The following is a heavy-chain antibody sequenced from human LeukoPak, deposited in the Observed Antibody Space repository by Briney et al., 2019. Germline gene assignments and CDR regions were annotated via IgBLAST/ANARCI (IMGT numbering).Heavy chain of an antibody. V-gene: IGHV3-33*01. Sequence: GGSLRLSCAASGFTFSSYGMHWVRQAPGKGLEWVAVIWYDGSNKYYADSVKGRFTISRDNSKNTLYLQMNSLRAEDTAVYYCARGVQEGATDYWGQGTLVTVSS. J-gene: IGHJ4*02. CDR3: ARGVQEGATDY. CDR2: IWYDGSNK. D-gene: IGHD1-26*01. CDR1: GFTFSSYG.